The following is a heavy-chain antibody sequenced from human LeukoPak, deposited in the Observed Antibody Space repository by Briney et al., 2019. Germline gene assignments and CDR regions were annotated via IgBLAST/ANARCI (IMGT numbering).Heavy chain of an antibody. J-gene: IGHJ4*02. CDR1: GYSISSSNW. D-gene: IGHD1-26*01. CDR2: IYYSGST. CDR3: ASVGAPLPF. Sequence: SETLSLTCAVSGYSISSSNWWGWIRQPPGKGLEWIGYIYYSGSTYYNPSLKSRVTMSVGTSKNQFSLKLSSVTAVDTAVYYCASVGAPLPFWGQGTLVTVFS. V-gene: IGHV4-28*01.